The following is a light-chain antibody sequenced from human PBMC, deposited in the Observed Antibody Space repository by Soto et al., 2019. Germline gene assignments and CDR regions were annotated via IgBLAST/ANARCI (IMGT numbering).Light chain of an antibody. Sequence: EVVLTQSPATLSLSPGEGATLSCRASESVGSPNLAWYQQKPGQAPRLLFYDVSRRATGVPDRFSGSGSGADFTLTISRLEPEDFAVYYCQHYGSSPRIFGPGTKVDIK. CDR2: DVS. J-gene: IGKJ3*01. CDR3: QHYGSSPRI. V-gene: IGKV3-20*01. CDR1: ESVGSPN.